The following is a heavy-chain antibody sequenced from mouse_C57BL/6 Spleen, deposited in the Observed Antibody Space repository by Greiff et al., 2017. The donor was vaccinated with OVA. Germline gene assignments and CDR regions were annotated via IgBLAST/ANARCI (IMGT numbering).Heavy chain of an antibody. D-gene: IGHD1-1*01. V-gene: IGHV1-61*01. CDR3: ARVGDYYGSSFDY. CDR1: GYTFTSYW. J-gene: IGHJ2*01. CDR2: IYPSDSET. Sequence: QVQLKQPGAELVRPGSSVKLSCKASGYTFTSYWMDWVKQRPGQGLEWIGNIYPSDSETHYNQKFKDKATLTVDKSSSTAYMQLSSLTSEDSAVYYCARVGDYYGSSFDYWGQGTTLTVSS.